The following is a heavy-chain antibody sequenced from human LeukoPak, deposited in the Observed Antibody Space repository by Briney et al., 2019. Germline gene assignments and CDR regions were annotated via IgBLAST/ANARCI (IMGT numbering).Heavy chain of an antibody. D-gene: IGHD6-19*01. Sequence: GASVKVSCKASGYTFSNYGISWARQAPGLGLEWMGWTSYNGNTNYAQKFQDRVTMTTDTSTTTAHMELRSLESDDTAVYYCARHSGSGWQALGYWGQGTLVTVSS. J-gene: IGHJ4*02. V-gene: IGHV1-18*04. CDR2: TSYNGNT. CDR3: ARHSGSGWQALGY. CDR1: GYTFSNYG.